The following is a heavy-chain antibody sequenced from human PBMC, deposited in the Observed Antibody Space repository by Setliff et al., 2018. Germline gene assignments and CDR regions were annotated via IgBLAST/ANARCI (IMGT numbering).Heavy chain of an antibody. Sequence: PSETLSLTCTVSGGSISSGGYYWSWIRQHPGKGLEWIGYIYYSGSTYYNPSLKSRVTISVDTSKDQFSLKLSSVTAADTAVYYCARGRGPPTIFGLPTGSKGYMDVWGKGTTVTVSS. D-gene: IGHD3-3*01. CDR2: IYYSGST. CDR1: GGSISSGGYY. V-gene: IGHV4-31*03. CDR3: ARGRGPPTIFGLPTGSKGYMDV. J-gene: IGHJ6*03.